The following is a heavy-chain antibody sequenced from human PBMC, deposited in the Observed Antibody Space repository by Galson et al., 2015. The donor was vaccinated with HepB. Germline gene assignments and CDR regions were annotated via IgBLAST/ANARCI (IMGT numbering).Heavy chain of an antibody. Sequence: SLRLSCAASGFTFSSYAMSWVRQAPGKGLECVSSISGSAAMTYYVDSVKGRFTISRDNSKKMLYLQMNSLRAKDTAVYYCAKFQGNRSPYDMDVWGQGTTVTVSS. CDR1: GFTFSSYA. CDR2: ISGSAAMT. V-gene: IGHV3-23*01. J-gene: IGHJ6*02. D-gene: IGHD3-10*01. CDR3: AKFQGNRSPYDMDV.